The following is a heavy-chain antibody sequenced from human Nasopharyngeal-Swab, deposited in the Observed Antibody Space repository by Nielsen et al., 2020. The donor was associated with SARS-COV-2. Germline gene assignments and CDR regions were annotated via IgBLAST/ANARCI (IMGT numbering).Heavy chain of an antibody. CDR2: VNPSGGRT. V-gene: IGHV1-46*01. Sequence: ASVKVSCKASGYTFTSYYMHWVRQAPGQGLEWMGIVNPSGGRTSYAQKFQGRVIMTRDTSTSTAHMELSSLRSEDTAVYYCARDISGRDPYDILTGYMGGYYYYGMDVWGQGTTVTVSS. J-gene: IGHJ6*02. CDR3: ARDISGRDPYDILTGYMGGYYYYGMDV. CDR1: GYTFTSYY. D-gene: IGHD3-9*01.